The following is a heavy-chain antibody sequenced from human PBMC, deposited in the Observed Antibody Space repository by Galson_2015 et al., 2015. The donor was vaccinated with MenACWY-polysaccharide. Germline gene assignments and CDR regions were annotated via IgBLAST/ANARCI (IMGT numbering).Heavy chain of an antibody. V-gene: IGHV3-74*01. Sequence: SLRLSCAASGFTFSTYWMHWVRQAPGKGLVWVSRIKRDGSSTSYADSVKGRFTISSDNAKNTLYLQMNSLRAEDTAVYYCARGYSGYDWGQGTLVTVSS. D-gene: IGHD5-12*01. CDR1: GFTFSTYW. CDR3: ARGYSGYD. J-gene: IGHJ4*02. CDR2: IKRDGSST.